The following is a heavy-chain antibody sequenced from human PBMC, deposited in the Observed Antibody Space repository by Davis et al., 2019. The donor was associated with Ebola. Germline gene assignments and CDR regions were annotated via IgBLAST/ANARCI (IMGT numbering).Heavy chain of an antibody. CDR2: ISYDGSDE. CDR3: ARTYYYDDSGYRNAFDI. J-gene: IGHJ3*02. Sequence: GGSLRLSCAASGFTLSNYAMHWVRQAPGKGLEWVAVISYDGSDEYYADSVKGRFVISRDNSKNTLYLQMNSLRAEDTAEYYCARTYYYDDSGYRNAFDIWGQGTMVTISS. CDR1: GFTLSNYA. V-gene: IGHV3-30*09. D-gene: IGHD3-22*01.